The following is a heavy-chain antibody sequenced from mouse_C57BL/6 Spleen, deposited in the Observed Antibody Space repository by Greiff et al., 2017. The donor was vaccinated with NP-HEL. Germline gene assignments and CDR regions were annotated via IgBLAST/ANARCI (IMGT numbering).Heavy chain of an antibody. CDR2: ISSGSSTI. V-gene: IGHV5-17*01. CDR1: GFTFSDYG. J-gene: IGHJ2*01. CDR3: ARGGYYYGSSHFDY. D-gene: IGHD1-1*01. Sequence: EVQLVASGGGLVKPGGSLKLSCAASGFTFSDYGMHWVRQAPEKGLEWVAYISSGSSTIYYADTVKGRFTISRDNAKNTLFLQMTSLRSEDTAMYYCARGGYYYGSSHFDYWGQGTTLTVSS.